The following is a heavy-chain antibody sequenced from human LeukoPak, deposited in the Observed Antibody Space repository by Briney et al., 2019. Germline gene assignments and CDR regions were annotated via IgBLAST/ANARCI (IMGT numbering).Heavy chain of an antibody. J-gene: IGHJ4*02. V-gene: IGHV3-23*01. Sequence: GGSLRLSCAASGFTFSRYAMAWVRQAPGKGLEWVSAISPTGASTYYADSVKGRFTISRDNSKNTLSLEMNSLRAEDTAVYYCAKNRGGSYYSGSDYWGQGTLVTVSS. D-gene: IGHD1-26*01. CDR2: ISPTGAST. CDR1: GFTFSRYA. CDR3: AKNRGGSYYSGSDY.